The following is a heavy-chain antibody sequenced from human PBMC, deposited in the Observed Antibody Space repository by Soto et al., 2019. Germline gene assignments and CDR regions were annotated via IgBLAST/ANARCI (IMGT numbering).Heavy chain of an antibody. CDR1: GYDFTAYA. V-gene: IGHV1-3*04. CDR3: ATYRGYGDPNDY. D-gene: IGHD5-12*01. J-gene: IGHJ4*02. CDR2: LNSGNGNT. Sequence: QVHLVQSGAEVKKPGASVKVSCKASGYDFTAYAMHWVRQAPGQSLEWMGWLNSGNGNTKYSEKLQGRVTITSDTSATTAFMELSGLRSEDTAVYYCATYRGYGDPNDYWGQGTLVTVSS.